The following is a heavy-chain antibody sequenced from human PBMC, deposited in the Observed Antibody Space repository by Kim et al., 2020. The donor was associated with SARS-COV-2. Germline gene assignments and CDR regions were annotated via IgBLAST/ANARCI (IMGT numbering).Heavy chain of an antibody. CDR3: ARETYYGSGYVMDV. V-gene: IGHV1-2*02. Sequence: ASVKVSCKASGYTFTGYYMYLVRQAPGQWLEWMGWSTPNSVGTNYAQQFQGRVTITRVTSISTAHMELSRLRSDDTAVDYCARETYYGSGYVMDVWGQGT. CDR2: STPNSVGT. CDR1: GYTFTGYY. D-gene: IGHD3-10*01. J-gene: IGHJ6*02.